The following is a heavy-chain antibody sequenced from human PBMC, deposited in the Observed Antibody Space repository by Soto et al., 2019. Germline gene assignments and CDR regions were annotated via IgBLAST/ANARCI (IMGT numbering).Heavy chain of an antibody. J-gene: IGHJ3*02. D-gene: IGHD3-22*01. CDR3: ATAYVYDFENSNYYRDACEI. V-gene: IGHV5-51*01. CDR1: GYSFSFYW. Sequence: PGESLKISCKASGYSFSFYWIGWVRQMPGKGLEWMAIMYPDDSDIRYGPSFEAHVTISADKSTSTAFLQWSSLKASDTAMYYCATAYVYDFENSNYYRDACEIWGQGTLVTVSS. CDR2: MYPDDSDI.